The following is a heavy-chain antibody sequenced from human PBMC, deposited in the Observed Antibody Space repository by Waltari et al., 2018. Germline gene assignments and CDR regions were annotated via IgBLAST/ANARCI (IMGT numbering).Heavy chain of an antibody. CDR2: IYHSGST. CDR1: GSSISSGYY. J-gene: IGHJ3*02. V-gene: IGHV4-38-2*01. D-gene: IGHD1-26*01. CDR3: AGGSSGSQTSRAFDI. Sequence: QVQLQESGPGLVKPSETLSLTCAVSGSSISSGYYWGWIRQPPGKGLEWIGSIYHSGSTYYNPSLKSRVTISVDTSKNQFSLKLSSVTAADTAVYYCAGGSSGSQTSRAFDIWGQGTMVTVSS.